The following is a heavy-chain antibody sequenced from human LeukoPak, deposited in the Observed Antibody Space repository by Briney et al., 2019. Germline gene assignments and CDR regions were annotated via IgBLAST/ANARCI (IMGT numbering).Heavy chain of an antibody. V-gene: IGHV4-34*01. Sequence: SDTLSLTCAVYGGSVSGYYWSGIRQPPGKGLDWIGEINHSGSTNYNPSLKSRVTISVDTSKNQFSLKLSSVTAADTAVYYCARGRRAGKATTPFDYWGQGTLVTVSS. D-gene: IGHD1-1*01. CDR2: INHSGST. CDR1: GGSVSGYY. CDR3: ARGRRAGKATTPFDY. J-gene: IGHJ4*02.